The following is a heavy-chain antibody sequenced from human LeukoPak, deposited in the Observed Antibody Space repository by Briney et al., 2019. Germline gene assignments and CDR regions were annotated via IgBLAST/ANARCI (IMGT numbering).Heavy chain of an antibody. CDR1: GFTFDDYA. CDR3: ATSSGGSDHDYFDY. CDR2: ISWNSGSI. Sequence: GGSLRLSCAASGFTFDDYAMHWVRQAPGKGLEWVSGISWNSGSIGYADSVKGRFTISRDNSKNILYLQMSSLSAEDTAVYYCATSSGGSDHDYFDYWGQGTLVTVSS. D-gene: IGHD1-26*01. J-gene: IGHJ4*02. V-gene: IGHV3-9*01.